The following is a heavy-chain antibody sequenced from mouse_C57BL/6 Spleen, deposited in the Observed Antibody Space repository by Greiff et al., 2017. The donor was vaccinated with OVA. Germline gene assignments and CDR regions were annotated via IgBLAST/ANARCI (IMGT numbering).Heavy chain of an antibody. D-gene: IGHD2-1*01. CDR1: GYAFSSSW. J-gene: IGHJ3*01. CDR3: ANYDNYIAY. V-gene: IGHV1-82*01. Sequence: QVQLQQSGPELVKPGASVTISCKASGYAFSSSWMNWVKQRPGKGLEWIGRIYPGDGDTNYNGKFTGKATLTADTSSSTAYMQLSSLTSEDSAVYYCANYDNYIAYWGQGTLVTVSA. CDR2: IYPGDGDT.